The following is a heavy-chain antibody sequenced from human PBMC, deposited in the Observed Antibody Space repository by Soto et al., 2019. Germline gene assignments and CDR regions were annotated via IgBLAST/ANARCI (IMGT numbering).Heavy chain of an antibody. CDR2: IFYSGTT. CDR1: GDSISSADYY. Sequence: SETLSLTCTVSGDSISSADYYWSWIRQTPGKGLEWIGHIFYSGTTYYNPSLKSRLTISVDTSKNHFSLRLTSVTAAGTAVYYCARDLWVEPELYYYGMDVWGQGTTVTVSS. V-gene: IGHV4-30-4*01. D-gene: IGHD1-1*01. J-gene: IGHJ6*02. CDR3: ARDLWVEPELYYYGMDV.